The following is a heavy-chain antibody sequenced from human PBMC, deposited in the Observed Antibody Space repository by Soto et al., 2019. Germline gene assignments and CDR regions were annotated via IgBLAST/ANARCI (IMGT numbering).Heavy chain of an antibody. J-gene: IGHJ6*03. D-gene: IGHD2-15*01. CDR2: IYYSGST. CDR1: GGSLSSYY. V-gene: IGHV4-59*01. CDR3: ARDADLGYCSGGSCSRYYYYYMDV. Sequence: PSDTLFLTCTVSGGSLSSYYWSWIRQPPGKGLEWIGYIYYSGSTNYNPSLKSRVTISVDTSKNQFSLKLSSVTAADTAVYYCARDADLGYCSGGSCSRYYYYYMDVWGKGTTVTVSS.